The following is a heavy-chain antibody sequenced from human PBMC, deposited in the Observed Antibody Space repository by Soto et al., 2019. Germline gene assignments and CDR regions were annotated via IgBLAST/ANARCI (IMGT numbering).Heavy chain of an antibody. Sequence: PSETLSLTCPVSGGSGSSGWYYWGWGRQPPGKGLEWIGYIYYSGSTNYNPSLKRRVTIAVDTSKNQFSLKLSSVTAADTAVYYCARGYSYGYGPFDYWGQGTLVTVSS. J-gene: IGHJ4*02. CDR2: IYYSGST. V-gene: IGHV4-61*01. D-gene: IGHD5-18*01. CDR1: GGSGSSGWYY. CDR3: ARGYSYGYGPFDY.